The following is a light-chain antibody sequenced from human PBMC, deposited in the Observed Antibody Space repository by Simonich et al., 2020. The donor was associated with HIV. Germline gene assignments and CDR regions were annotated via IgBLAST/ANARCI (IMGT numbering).Light chain of an antibody. CDR2: DVS. Sequence: QSALTQPASVSGSPGQPITISCTGTSSNVCDYNYVSWFQQHPGKAPKLMIYDVSKRPSGVSNRFSGSKSGNSASLTISGLQAEDEADYYCSSYTSSSTWVFGGGTKLTVL. J-gene: IGLJ3*02. V-gene: IGLV2-14*01. CDR1: SSNVCDYNY. CDR3: SSYTSSSTWV.